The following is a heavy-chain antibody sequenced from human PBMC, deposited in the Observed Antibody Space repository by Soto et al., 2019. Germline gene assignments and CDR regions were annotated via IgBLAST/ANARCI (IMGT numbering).Heavy chain of an antibody. D-gene: IGHD3-3*01. CDR1: GFTSDDYDYA. CDR3: SRDGDFYGLDV. CDR2: IRGSTYGGTT. J-gene: IGHJ6*02. Sequence: GSLRLSCTLSGFTSDDYDYALTWVRQAPGKGLQWLGLIRGSTYGGTTEYAASVKGRFTISRDDSKGITYLQMNSLKTEDTAVYYCSRDGDFYGLDVWGQGTTVTVSS. V-gene: IGHV3-49*04.